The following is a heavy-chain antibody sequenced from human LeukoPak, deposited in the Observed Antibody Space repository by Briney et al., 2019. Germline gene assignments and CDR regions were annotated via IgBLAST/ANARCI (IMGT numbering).Heavy chain of an antibody. D-gene: IGHD5-24*01. V-gene: IGHV3-30*02. CDR3: AKSMATISSGFDY. CDR2: IRYDGSNK. Sequence: GGSLRLSCAASGFTFSSYGMHWARQAPGKGLEWVAFIRYDGSNKYYADSVKGRFTISRDNSKNTVYLQMNSLRAEDTALYYCAKSMATISSGFDYWGQGTLVTVSS. CDR1: GFTFSSYG. J-gene: IGHJ4*02.